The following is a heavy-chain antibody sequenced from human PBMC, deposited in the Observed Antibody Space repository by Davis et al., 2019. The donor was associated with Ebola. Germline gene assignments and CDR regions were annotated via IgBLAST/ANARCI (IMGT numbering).Heavy chain of an antibody. J-gene: IGHJ6*02. V-gene: IGHV3-74*01. D-gene: IGHD6-13*01. CDR1: GFTFSSYW. CDR2: INSDGSST. CDR3: ARVAAAGLYYYYGMDV. Sequence: HTGGSLRLSCAASGFTFSSYWMHWVRQAPGKGLVWVSRINSDGSSTSYADSVKGRFTISRDNAKSTLYLQMNSLRAEDTAVYYCARVAAAGLYYYYGMDVWGQGTTVTVSS.